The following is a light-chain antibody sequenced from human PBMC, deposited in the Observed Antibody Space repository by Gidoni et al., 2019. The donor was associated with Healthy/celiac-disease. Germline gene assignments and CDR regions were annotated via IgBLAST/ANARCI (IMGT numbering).Light chain of an antibody. CDR2: EVS. J-gene: IGLJ2*01. Sequence: SPLTQPAPVSGSPGQSITISCTGTSSDVGGYNYVSWYQQHPGKAPKLMIYEVSNRPSGVPDRFSGSKSGNTASLTIAGLQAEDEADYYCSSYTSSSTLVFGGGTKLTVL. V-gene: IGLV2-14*01. CDR1: SSDVGGYNY. CDR3: SSYTSSSTLV.